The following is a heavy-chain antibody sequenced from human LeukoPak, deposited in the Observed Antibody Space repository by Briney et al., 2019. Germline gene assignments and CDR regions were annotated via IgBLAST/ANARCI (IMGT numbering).Heavy chain of an antibody. Sequence: GASVKVSCKASGYTFNTFGISWVRQAPGQGLEWMGWISAYNGNTNYAQKAQVRVTMTTDTSTSTAYMELRSLTSDDTAVYYCARSRSGSGYYAMDVWGQGTTVTVSS. V-gene: IGHV1-18*01. J-gene: IGHJ6*02. D-gene: IGHD3-10*01. CDR2: ISAYNGNT. CDR3: ARSRSGSGYYAMDV. CDR1: GYTFNTFG.